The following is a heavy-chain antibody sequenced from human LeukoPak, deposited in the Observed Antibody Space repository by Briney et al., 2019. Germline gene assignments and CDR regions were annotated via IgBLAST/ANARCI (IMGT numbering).Heavy chain of an antibody. CDR1: GGSISSGSYY. V-gene: IGHV4-61*02. CDR3: AASSGWYNDAFDI. Sequence: NPSETLSLTCTVSGGSISSGSYYWSWIRQPAGKGLEWIGRIYTSGSTNYNPSLKSRVTISVDTSENQSSLKLSSVTAADTAVYYCAASSGWYNDAFDIWGQGTMVTVSS. CDR2: IYTSGST. J-gene: IGHJ3*02. D-gene: IGHD6-19*01.